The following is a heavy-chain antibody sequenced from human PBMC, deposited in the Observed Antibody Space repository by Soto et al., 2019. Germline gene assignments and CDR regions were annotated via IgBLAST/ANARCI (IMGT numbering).Heavy chain of an antibody. J-gene: IGHJ4*02. CDR2: ISYDGSNK. CDR3: AKDQGVPAAIGVDY. D-gene: IGHD2-2*01. CDR1: GFTFSSYG. V-gene: IGHV3-30*18. Sequence: PGGSLRLSCAASGFTFSSYGMYWVRQAPGKGLEWVAVISYDGSNKYYADSVKGRFTISRDNSKNTLYLQMNSLRAEDTAVYYCAKDQGVPAAIGVDYWGQGTLVTVSS.